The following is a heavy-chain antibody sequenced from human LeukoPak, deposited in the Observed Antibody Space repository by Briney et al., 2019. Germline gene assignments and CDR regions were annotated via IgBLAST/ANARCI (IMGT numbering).Heavy chain of an antibody. Sequence: GASVKVSCKASGYTFTSYGISWVRQAPGQGIEWIGWISPYNADTKYAQNLQGRVTMTTDTSTSTAYMALRSLRSDDTAVYFCARDRLPMFESSLWGPNAFDIWGQGTMVTVSS. CDR3: ARDRLPMFESSLWGPNAFDI. J-gene: IGHJ3*02. CDR2: ISPYNADT. CDR1: GYTFTSYG. V-gene: IGHV1-18*01. D-gene: IGHD1-26*01.